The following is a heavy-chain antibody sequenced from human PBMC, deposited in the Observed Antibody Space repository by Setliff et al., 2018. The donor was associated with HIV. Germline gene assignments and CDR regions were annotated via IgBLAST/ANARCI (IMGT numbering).Heavy chain of an antibody. J-gene: IGHJ4*02. Sequence: GGSLRLSCAASGFTFSSYSMNWVRQAPGKGLEWVAPISSSGAHIYSADSLQGRFTISRDNAENSLYLQMNSLRADDTAVYFCARGLDYWGQGTLVTVSS. CDR2: ISSSGAHI. V-gene: IGHV3-21*01. CDR1: GFTFSSYS. CDR3: ARGLDY.